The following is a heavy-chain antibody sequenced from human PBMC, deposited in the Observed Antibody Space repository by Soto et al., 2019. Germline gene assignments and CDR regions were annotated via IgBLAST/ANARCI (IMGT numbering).Heavy chain of an antibody. V-gene: IGHV1-8*01. CDR2: MNTNTGNT. J-gene: IGHJ4*02. CDR3: ARVVRFFGGQAGY. Sequence: ASVKVSCKTSGYTFTKFDINWVRQAPGQGLEWMGWMNTNTGNTGYAQKFQGRVTMTRDTSISTAYMELRRLRSEDTAVYYCARVVRFFGGQAGYWGQGTLVTVSS. D-gene: IGHD3-3*01. CDR1: GYTFTKFD.